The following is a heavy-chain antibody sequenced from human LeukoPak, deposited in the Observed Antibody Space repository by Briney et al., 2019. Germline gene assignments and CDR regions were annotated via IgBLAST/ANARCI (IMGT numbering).Heavy chain of an antibody. CDR3: AKENRITMIVVVNSIDY. V-gene: IGHV3-23*01. CDR1: GFTFSSYA. Sequence: GGSLRLSCAASGFTFSSYAMSWVRQAPGKGLEWVSAISGSGGSTYYADSVKGRFTISRDNSKNTLYLQMNSLRAEDTAVYYCAKENRITMIVVVNSIDYWGQGTLVTVSS. D-gene: IGHD3-22*01. CDR2: ISGSGGST. J-gene: IGHJ4*02.